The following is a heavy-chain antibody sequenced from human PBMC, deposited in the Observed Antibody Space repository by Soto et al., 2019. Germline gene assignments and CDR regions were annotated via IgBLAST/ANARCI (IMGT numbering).Heavy chain of an antibody. CDR1: GLTFSSYW. CDR3: ARGEAIGDDP. Sequence: PGGSLRLSCAASGLTFSSYWMTWVRQAPGKGLEWVANIKQDGSEKYYVDSVKGRFTISRGNAKNSLYLQMNNLIVEDTAVYYCARGEAIGDDPWGHGTLVTVSS. V-gene: IGHV3-7*01. J-gene: IGHJ5*02. D-gene: IGHD3-10*01. CDR2: IKQDGSEK.